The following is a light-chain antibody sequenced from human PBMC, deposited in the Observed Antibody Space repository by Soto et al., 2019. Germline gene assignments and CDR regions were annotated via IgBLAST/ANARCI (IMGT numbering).Light chain of an antibody. CDR2: DVS. J-gene: IGLJ1*01. V-gene: IGLV2-14*01. CDR1: SNDVGGYNF. Sequence: QSALTQPASLSGSPGQSITISCTGASNDVGGYNFVSWYQQHPGKAPKLMICDVSNRPSGVSNRFSGSKSGNTASLTISGLQAEDEADYYCSSYTSSSTLVFGTGTKLTVL. CDR3: SSYTSSSTLV.